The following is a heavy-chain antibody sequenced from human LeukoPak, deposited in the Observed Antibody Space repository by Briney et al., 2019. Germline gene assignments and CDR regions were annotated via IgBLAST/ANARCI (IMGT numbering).Heavy chain of an antibody. CDR2: IIPIFGTA. J-gene: IGHJ6*03. V-gene: IGHV1-69*05. D-gene: IGHD5-12*01. Sequence: SVKVSCKASGGTFSSYAISWVRQAPGQGLEWMGGIIPIFGTANYAQKFQGRVTMTTDTSTSTAYMELRSLRSDDTAVYYCARVDLGYDSSYYYYYMDVWGKGTTVTISS. CDR3: ARVDLGYDSSYYYYYMDV. CDR1: GGTFSSYA.